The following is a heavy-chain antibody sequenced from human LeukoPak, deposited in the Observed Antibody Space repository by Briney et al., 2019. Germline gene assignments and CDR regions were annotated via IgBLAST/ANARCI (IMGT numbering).Heavy chain of an antibody. D-gene: IGHD3-22*01. J-gene: IGHJ4*02. V-gene: IGHV4-39*01. CDR1: GDSISSSSYY. CDR3: ARYWGPYDNSGAYFDY. CDR2: IHYTGST. Sequence: PSETLSLTCTVSGDSISSSSYYWAWLRQPPGKGLEWIATIHYTGSTYYNPSLKSRVTISVDTSKNQFSLKLSSVTAADTAMYYCARYWGPYDNSGAYFDYWGQGTLVTVSS.